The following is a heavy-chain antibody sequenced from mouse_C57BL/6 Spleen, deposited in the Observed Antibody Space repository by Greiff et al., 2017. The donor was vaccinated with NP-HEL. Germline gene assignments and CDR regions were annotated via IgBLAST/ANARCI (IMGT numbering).Heavy chain of an antibody. CDR3: ARTVVAFDY. Sequence: VQLKESGGGLVQPGGSLSLSCAASGFTFTDYYMSWVRQPPGKALEWLGFIRNKANGYTTEYSASVKGRFTISRDNSQSILYLQMNALRAEDSATYYCARTVVAFDYWGQGTTLTVSS. D-gene: IGHD1-1*01. J-gene: IGHJ2*01. CDR1: GFTFTDYY. V-gene: IGHV7-3*01. CDR2: IRNKANGYTT.